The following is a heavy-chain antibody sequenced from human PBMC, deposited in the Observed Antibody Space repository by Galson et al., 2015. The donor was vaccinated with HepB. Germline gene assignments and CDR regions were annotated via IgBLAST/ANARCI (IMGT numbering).Heavy chain of an antibody. V-gene: IGHV3-23*01. CDR2: ISDSGGST. Sequence: SLRLSCAASGFTFSTYAMSWVRQAPGKGLEWVSSISDSGGSTYYADSVKGRFTISRDNSKNTVYLQMNSLRAEDTAVYYCVPRGGRITVAGDDYWGQGTLVTVSS. CDR3: VPRGGRITVAGDDY. J-gene: IGHJ4*02. D-gene: IGHD6-13*01. CDR1: GFTFSTYA.